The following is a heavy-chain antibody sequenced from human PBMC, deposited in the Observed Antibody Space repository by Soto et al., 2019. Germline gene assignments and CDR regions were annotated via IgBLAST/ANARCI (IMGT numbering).Heavy chain of an antibody. CDR1: GVSFSGYY. CDR2: INHSGST. D-gene: IGHD4-4*01. J-gene: IGHJ6*02. Sequence: SETLSLTCAVYGVSFSGYYWSWIRQPPGKGLEWIGEINHSGSTNYNPSLKSRVTISVDTSKNQFSLKLSSVTAADTAVYYCARREYSNYWRMDVWGQGTTVTVSS. V-gene: IGHV4-34*01. CDR3: ARREYSNYWRMDV.